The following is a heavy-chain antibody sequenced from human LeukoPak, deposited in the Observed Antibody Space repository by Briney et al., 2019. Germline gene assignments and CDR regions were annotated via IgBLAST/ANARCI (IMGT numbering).Heavy chain of an antibody. D-gene: IGHD3-22*01. V-gene: IGHV1-2*02. CDR2: INPNSGGT. J-gene: IGHJ6*02. CDR3: ARDPFWLLKTYYGMDV. CDR1: GYTFTGYY. Sequence: ASVKVSCKASGYTFTGYYIHWVRQAPGQGLEWMGWINPNSGGTNYAQKFQGRVTMTRDTSISTAYMELSRLRSDDTAVYYCARDPFWLLKTYYGMDVWGQGTTVTVSS.